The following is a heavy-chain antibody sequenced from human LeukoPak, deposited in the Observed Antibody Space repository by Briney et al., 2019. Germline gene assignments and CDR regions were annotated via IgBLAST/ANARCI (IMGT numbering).Heavy chain of an antibody. J-gene: IGHJ6*02. D-gene: IGHD2-2*01. CDR1: GFTFSSYA. CDR2: ISYDGSNK. Sequence: GGSLRLSCAASGFTFSSYAMHWVRQEPGKGLEWVAVISYDGSNKYYADSVKGQFTISRDNSKNTLYLQMNSLRAEDTAVYYCARERIVVVPGKGYYGMDVWGQGTTVTVSS. V-gene: IGHV3-30-3*01. CDR3: ARERIVVVPGKGYYGMDV.